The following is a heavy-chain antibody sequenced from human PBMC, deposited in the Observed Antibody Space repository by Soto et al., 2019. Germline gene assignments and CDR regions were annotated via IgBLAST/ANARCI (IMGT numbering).Heavy chain of an antibody. CDR3: AKYRDYDILTGYYYFDY. D-gene: IGHD3-9*01. V-gene: IGHV3-23*01. Sequence: GGSLRLSCAASGFTFSSYAMSWVRQAQGKGLEWVSAISGSGGSTYYADSVKGRFTISRDNSKNTLYLQMNSLRAEDTAVYYCAKYRDYDILTGYYYFDYWGQGTLVTVSS. CDR2: ISGSGGST. CDR1: GFTFSSYA. J-gene: IGHJ4*02.